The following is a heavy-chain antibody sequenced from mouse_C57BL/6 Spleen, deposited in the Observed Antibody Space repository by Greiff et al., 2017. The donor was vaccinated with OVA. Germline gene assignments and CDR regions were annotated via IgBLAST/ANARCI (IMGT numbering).Heavy chain of an antibody. D-gene: IGHD3-1*01. V-gene: IGHV1-61*01. CDR2: IYPSDSET. CDR3: ARRGSYYFDY. CDR1: GYTFTSYW. Sequence: VQLQQPGAELVKPGASVKVSCKASGYTFTSYWMHWVKQRPGQGLEWIGNIYPSDSETHYNQKFKDKATLTVDKSSSTAYMQLSSLTSEDSAVYYCARRGSYYFDYWGQGTTLTVSS. J-gene: IGHJ2*01.